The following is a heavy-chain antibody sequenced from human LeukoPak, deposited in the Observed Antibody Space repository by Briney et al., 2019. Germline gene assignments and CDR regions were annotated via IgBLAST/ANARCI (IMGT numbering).Heavy chain of an antibody. D-gene: IGHD6-6*01. Sequence: SETLSLTCAVYGGSFSGYYWSWLRQPPGKGLEWIGEINHSGSTNYNPSLKSRVTISVDTSKNQFSLKLSSVTAADTAVYYCARVSRLGSNPGEYSSDYFDYWGQGTLVTVSS. J-gene: IGHJ4*02. V-gene: IGHV4-34*01. CDR1: GGSFSGYY. CDR2: INHSGST. CDR3: ARVSRLGSNPGEYSSDYFDY.